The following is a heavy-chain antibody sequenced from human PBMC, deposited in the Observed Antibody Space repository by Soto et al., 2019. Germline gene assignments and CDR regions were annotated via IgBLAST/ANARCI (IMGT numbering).Heavy chain of an antibody. V-gene: IGHV1-46*01. CDR3: ARDKERITIFGVVPDAFDI. J-gene: IGHJ3*02. CDR2: INPSGGST. D-gene: IGHD3-3*01. Sequence: ASVKVSCKASGYTFTRYYMHWVRQAPGQRLEWMGIINPSGGSTSYAQKFQGRVTMTRDTSTSTVYMELSSLRSEDTAVYYCARDKERITIFGVVPDAFDIWGQGTMVTVSS. CDR1: GYTFTRYY.